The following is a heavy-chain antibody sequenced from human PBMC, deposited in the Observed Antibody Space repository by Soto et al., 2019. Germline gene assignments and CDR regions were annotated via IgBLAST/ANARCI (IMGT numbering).Heavy chain of an antibody. CDR2: LSRGDER. J-gene: IGHJ6*02. D-gene: IGHD3-10*01. CDR3: VRQGFGALHGLVDV. V-gene: IGHV4-4*02. CDR1: GAPITTTKW. Sequence: SETLSLTCTVSGAPITTTKWWAWVRLPPGKGLEWIGELSRGDERSSNPSLEGRFTMSLDKSNNHFSLKLTSVTATDTAVYYCVRQGFGALHGLVDVWGQGTTVT.